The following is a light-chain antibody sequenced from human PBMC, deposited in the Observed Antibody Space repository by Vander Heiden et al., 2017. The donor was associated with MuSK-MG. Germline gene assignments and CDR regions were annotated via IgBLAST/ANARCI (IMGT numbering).Light chain of an antibody. J-gene: IGLJ2*01. CDR2: GKN. V-gene: IGLV3-19*01. CDR1: SLRSDY. CDR3: NSQDSSGKHVV. Sequence: SSELTQDPAVSVAVGQTVRITCQGDSLRSDYASLYQQKPGQAPVLVIYGKNNRPSGIPDRFSGSSSGNTASLTITGAQAEDEADYYCNSQDSSGKHVVFGGGTKLTVL.